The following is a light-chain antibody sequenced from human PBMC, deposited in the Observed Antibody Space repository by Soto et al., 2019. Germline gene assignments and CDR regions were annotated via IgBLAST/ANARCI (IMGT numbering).Light chain of an antibody. J-gene: IGKJ4*01. CDR1: QTVRDN. CDR3: QQYNNWPLT. Sequence: EVVMTQSPATLSVSPGERATLSCRASQTVRDNLGWYQQKPCQPPRLLIYGATTRATGIPARFSGSGSGTEFTLTISSLQSEDFAVYYCQQYNNWPLTFGGGTKVEIK. CDR2: GAT. V-gene: IGKV3D-15*01.